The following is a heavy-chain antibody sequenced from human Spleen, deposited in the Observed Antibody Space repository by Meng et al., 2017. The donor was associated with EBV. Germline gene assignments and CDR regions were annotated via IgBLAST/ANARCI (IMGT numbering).Heavy chain of an antibody. CDR3: AKGKIVARSPWFDP. CDR1: GGSFSGYF. CDR2: INHSGST. V-gene: IGHV4-34*01. D-gene: IGHD6-6*01. Sequence: QGPRQQWGAGLLKPSETLSPPGAVYGGSFSGYFWSWIRQPPGKGLEWIGEINHSGSTSYNPSLKSRVTISEDTSKNQFSLKLSSVTAADTAIYYCAKGKIVARSPWFDPWGQGTLVTVSS. J-gene: IGHJ5*02.